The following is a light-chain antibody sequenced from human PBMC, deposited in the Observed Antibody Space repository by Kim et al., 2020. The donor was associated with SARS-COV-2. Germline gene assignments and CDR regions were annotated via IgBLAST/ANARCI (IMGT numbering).Light chain of an antibody. J-gene: IGLJ3*02. V-gene: IGLV1-44*01. CDR2: SNN. Sequence: PSGTPGQRVTISCSGSDAVNWYQQVPGTAPKLLIYSNNYRPSGVPERFSGSKSGTSASLAISGLQSEDQADYYCAAWDDGLSGWVFGGGTQLTVL. CDR1: DA. CDR3: AAWDDGLSGWV.